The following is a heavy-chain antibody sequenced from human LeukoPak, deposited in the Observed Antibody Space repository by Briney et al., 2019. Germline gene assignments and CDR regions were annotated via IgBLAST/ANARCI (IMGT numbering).Heavy chain of an antibody. D-gene: IGHD1-1*01. J-gene: IGHJ4*02. CDR2: INHSGST. Sequence: SETLSLTCAVYDGSFSDYYWSWIRQPPGKGLEWIGEINHSGSTNYNPSLKGRVTISVDTSKNQFSLKLSSVTAADTAVYYCARVKELERRLGSNFDYWGQGTLVTVSS. CDR1: DGSFSDYY. V-gene: IGHV4-34*01. CDR3: ARVKELERRLGSNFDY.